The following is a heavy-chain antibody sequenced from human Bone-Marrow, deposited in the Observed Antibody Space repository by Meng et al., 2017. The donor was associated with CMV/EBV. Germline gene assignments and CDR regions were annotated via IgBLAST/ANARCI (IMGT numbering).Heavy chain of an antibody. Sequence: SETLSLTCSVSGGSISSYYWSWIREPPGKGLEWAGYIYYSGSTNYNPSLKSRVTISVDTSKNQFSLKLSSVTVADTAVYYCARDSKGVRPGQRVYYFDYWGQGTRVTVSS. V-gene: IGHV4-59*01. CDR1: GGSISSYY. J-gene: IGHJ4*02. CDR2: IYYSGST. D-gene: IGHD3-10*01. CDR3: ARDSKGVRPGQRVYYFDY.